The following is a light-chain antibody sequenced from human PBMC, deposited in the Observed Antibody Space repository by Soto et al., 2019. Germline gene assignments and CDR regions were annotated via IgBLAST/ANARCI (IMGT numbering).Light chain of an antibody. V-gene: IGKV3-20*01. CDR1: QSVTRNY. CDR3: QQYGSSLYT. CDR2: GAS. Sequence: EIVLTQSPGTLSLSPGERATLSCRASQSVTRNYLAWYQQKPGQAPGLLIYGASRRATGIPDRFSGSASGTDFTLTISRLEPEDFAVYYCQQYGSSLYTFGQGTKLEIK. J-gene: IGKJ2*01.